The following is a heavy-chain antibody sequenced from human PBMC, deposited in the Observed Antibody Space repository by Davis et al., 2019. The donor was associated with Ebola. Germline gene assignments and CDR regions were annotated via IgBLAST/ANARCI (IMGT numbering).Heavy chain of an antibody. V-gene: IGHV3-48*02. CDR3: AKRGERQWLPLDY. CDR2: ISSSSSTI. J-gene: IGHJ4*02. Sequence: GESLKISCAASGFTFSSYSMNWVRQAPGKGLEWVSYISSSSSTIYYADSVKGRFTISRDNAKNSLYLQMNSLRDEDTAVYYCAKRGERQWLPLDYWGQGTLVTVSS. D-gene: IGHD6-19*01. CDR1: GFTFSSYS.